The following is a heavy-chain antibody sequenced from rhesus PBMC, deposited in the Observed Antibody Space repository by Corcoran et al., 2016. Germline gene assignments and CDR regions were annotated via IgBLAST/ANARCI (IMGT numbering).Heavy chain of an antibody. CDR2: IYWNDSK. Sequence: QVTLKESGPALVKPTQTLTLTCTFPGFSISTPGTGVGWIRQPPGKALEWLASIYWNDSKYYSTSLKSRLTISKDTSKNQVVLTMTNMDPVDTATYYCARRIRSNPFDYWGQGVLVTVSS. V-gene: IGHV2-95*01. D-gene: IGHD2-21*01. CDR3: ARRIRSNPFDY. J-gene: IGHJ4*01. CDR1: GFSISTPGTG.